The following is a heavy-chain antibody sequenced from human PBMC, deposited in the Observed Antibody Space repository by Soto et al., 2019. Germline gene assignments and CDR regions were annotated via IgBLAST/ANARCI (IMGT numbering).Heavy chain of an antibody. Sequence: GGSLRLSCAASGFTFSRYGMHWVRQAPGKGLEWVALIWNDGIRKVYVDSVKGRFTISRDNSKNTLDLQMNSLRAKDTAVYYCARDDDYEANAFDYWGPGTLVTVSS. V-gene: IGHV3-33*01. CDR2: IWNDGIRK. J-gene: IGHJ4*02. CDR1: GFTFSRYG. CDR3: ARDDDYEANAFDY. D-gene: IGHD3-22*01.